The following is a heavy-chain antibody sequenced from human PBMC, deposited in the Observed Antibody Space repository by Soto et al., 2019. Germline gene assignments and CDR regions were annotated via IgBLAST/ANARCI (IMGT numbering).Heavy chain of an antibody. CDR1: GFSLSTSGVG. J-gene: IGHJ4*02. V-gene: IGHV2-5*02. CDR2: IYWDDDK. Sequence: QITLKESGPTLVKPTQTLTLTCTFSGFSLSTSGVGVGWIRQPPGKALEWLALIYWDDDKRYSPSLKSRLTITKDTSKNQVVLTMTNMDPVDTATYYWAPWGDLVLTQYWGQGTLVTVSS. D-gene: IGHD3-9*01. CDR3: APWGDLVLTQY.